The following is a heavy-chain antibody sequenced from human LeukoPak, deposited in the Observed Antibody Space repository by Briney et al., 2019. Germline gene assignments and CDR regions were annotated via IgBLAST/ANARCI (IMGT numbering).Heavy chain of an antibody. D-gene: IGHD3-10*01. CDR1: GGSISSHNYY. CDR3: ARDSEYYYGSGSLGVVYYGMDV. Sequence: SETLSLTCTVSGGSISSHNYYWGWIRQPPGKGLEWIGSFHYGGITYYNLSLKSRVTISVDTSKNQFSLKVDSVTAADTAVYYCARDSEYYYGSGSLGVVYYGMDVWGQGTTVTVSS. CDR2: FHYGGIT. V-gene: IGHV4-39*07. J-gene: IGHJ6*02.